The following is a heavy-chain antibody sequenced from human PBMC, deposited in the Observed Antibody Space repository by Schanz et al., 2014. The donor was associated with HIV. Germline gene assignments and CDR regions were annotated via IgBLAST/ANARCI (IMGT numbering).Heavy chain of an antibody. J-gene: IGHJ4*02. D-gene: IGHD3-16*01. V-gene: IGHV3-23*01. CDR2: IRDSDGIA. CDR3: AKLAVRSDYNGRDY. Sequence: EVQLLESGGGLVQRGGSLRLSCAASGFTFSSYAMSWVRQAPGKGLEWISAIRDSDGIATYADSVKGRFTIFKDNSKNTLYLQLNNLRVEDTATYFCAKLAVRSDYNGRDYWGQGTLVIVSS. CDR1: GFTFSSYA.